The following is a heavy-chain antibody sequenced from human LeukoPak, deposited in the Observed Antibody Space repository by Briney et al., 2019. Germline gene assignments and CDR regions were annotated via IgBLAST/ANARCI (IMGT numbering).Heavy chain of an antibody. Sequence: GGSLRLSCAASGFTLSSYGMSWVRQAPGKGLEWVSAISGSGGSTYYADSVKGRFTISRDNSKNTLYLQMNSLRAEDTAVYYCAGLVIHAFDIWGQGTMVTVSS. V-gene: IGHV3-23*01. CDR1: GFTLSSYG. CDR2: ISGSGGST. D-gene: IGHD3/OR15-3a*01. J-gene: IGHJ3*02. CDR3: AGLVIHAFDI.